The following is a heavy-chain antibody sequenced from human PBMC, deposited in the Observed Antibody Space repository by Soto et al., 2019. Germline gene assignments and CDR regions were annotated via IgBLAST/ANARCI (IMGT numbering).Heavy chain of an antibody. CDR1: GASIAGSSY. CDR3: ARGMTPPGAPAWYYFDS. CDR2: FSLSGTT. D-gene: IGHD2-8*02. V-gene: IGHV4-4*07. J-gene: IGHJ4*02. Sequence: QVQLQESGPGLMKPSETLSLTCSVSGASIAGSSYWSWIRQPAGKGLEWIGRFSLSGTTNYSPSLRSRVTMSADVSKNQFSLRLTSVTAADTAFYYCARGMTPPGAPAWYYFDSWGQGTLVTVSS.